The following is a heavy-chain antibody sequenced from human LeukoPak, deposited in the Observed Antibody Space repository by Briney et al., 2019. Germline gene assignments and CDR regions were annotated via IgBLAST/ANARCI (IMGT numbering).Heavy chain of an antibody. D-gene: IGHD3-10*01. J-gene: IGHJ5*02. Sequence: SETLSLTCTVSGDSISSGDYYWSWIRQPAGKGLEWIGRISSSGSTNYNPSLKSRVTISVDTSKNQFSLKLSSVTAADTAVYYCARGGYYGSGNDFRFDPWGQGTLVTVSS. CDR2: ISSSGST. CDR3: ARGGYYGSGNDFRFDP. V-gene: IGHV4-61*02. CDR1: GDSISSGDYY.